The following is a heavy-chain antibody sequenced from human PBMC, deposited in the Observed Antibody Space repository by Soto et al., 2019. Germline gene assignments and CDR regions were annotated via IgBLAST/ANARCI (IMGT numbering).Heavy chain of an antibody. CDR2: IWHDGNNK. D-gene: IGHD7-27*01. Sequence: GGSLRLSCAASGFSFRSYGMTWVRQAPGKGLEWVAVIWHDGNNKYHADSVQGRFTVSRDNSKNTLYLQMNYLRPEDTAVYYCARDRLTGTAEWHSLDSWGQGTQVTVSS. J-gene: IGHJ4*02. CDR1: GFSFRSYG. V-gene: IGHV3-33*01. CDR3: ARDRLTGTAEWHSLDS.